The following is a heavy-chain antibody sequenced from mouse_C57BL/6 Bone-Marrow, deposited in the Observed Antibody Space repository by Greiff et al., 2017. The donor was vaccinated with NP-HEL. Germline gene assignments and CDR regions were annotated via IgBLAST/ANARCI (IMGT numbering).Heavy chain of an antibody. J-gene: IGHJ2*01. CDR1: GYTFTSYT. CDR3: ARRGDGDYLYFDY. V-gene: IGHV1-4*01. CDR2: INPSSGYT. D-gene: IGHD2-13*01. Sequence: QVQLKESGAELARPGASVKMSCKASGYTFTSYTMHWVKQRPGQGLEWIGYINPSSGYTKYNQKFKDKATLTADKSSSTAYMQLSSLTSEDSAVYDCARRGDGDYLYFDYWGQGTTLTVSS.